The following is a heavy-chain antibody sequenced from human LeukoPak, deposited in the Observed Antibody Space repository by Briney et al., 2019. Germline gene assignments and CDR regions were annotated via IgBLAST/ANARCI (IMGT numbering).Heavy chain of an antibody. J-gene: IGHJ4*02. Sequence: TSETLSLTCTVSGGSVSSGRYYWRWIRQPPGKGLEWIGYIYYSGSTNYHPSLKSRVTISVDTSKNQFSLRLSSVTAADTAVYYCARDRVGGGLALFDYWGQGTLVSVSS. D-gene: IGHD3-16*01. V-gene: IGHV4-61*01. CDR1: GGSVSSGRYY. CDR3: ARDRVGGGLALFDY. CDR2: IYYSGST.